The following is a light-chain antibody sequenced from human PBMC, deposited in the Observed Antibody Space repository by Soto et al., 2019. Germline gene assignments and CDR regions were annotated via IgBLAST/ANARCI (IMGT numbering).Light chain of an antibody. Sequence: EIVLTQSPATLSLSPGERATLSCRASQSVSSYLAWYQQKPGQAPRLLIYDASNRATGVPARFSGSRSGTDVTLTISSLEPEDVAVYYCPQRSNWPPYTFGQGPKLEIK. CDR3: PQRSNWPPYT. CDR1: QSVSSY. V-gene: IGKV3-11*01. CDR2: DAS. J-gene: IGKJ2*01.